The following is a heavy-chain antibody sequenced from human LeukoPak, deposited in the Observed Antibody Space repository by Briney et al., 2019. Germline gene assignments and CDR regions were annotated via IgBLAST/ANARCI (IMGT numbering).Heavy chain of an antibody. D-gene: IGHD6-19*01. CDR1: GFTFSSYS. J-gene: IGHJ4*02. CDR3: AKDSSGWDDY. CDR2: ISGSGGST. V-gene: IGHV3-23*01. Sequence: GGSLRLSCAASGFTFSSYSMNWVRQAPGKGLEWVSAISGSGGSTYYADSVKGRFTISRDNSKNTLYLQMNSLRAEDTAVYYCAKDSSGWDDYWGQGTLVTVSS.